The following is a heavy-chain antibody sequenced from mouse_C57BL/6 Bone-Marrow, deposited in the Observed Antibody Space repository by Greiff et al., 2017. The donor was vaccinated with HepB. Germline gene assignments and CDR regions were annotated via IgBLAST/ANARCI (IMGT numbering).Heavy chain of an antibody. CDR3: ARWGLRRDYYAMDY. D-gene: IGHD2-4*01. Sequence: DVKLVESGAELVKPGASVKLSCTASGFNIKDYYMHWVKQRTEQGLEWIGRIDPEDGETKYAPKFQGKATITADTSSNTAYLQLSSLTSEDTAVYYCARWGLRRDYYAMDYWGQGTSVTVSS. CDR1: GFNIKDYY. J-gene: IGHJ4*01. CDR2: IDPEDGET. V-gene: IGHV14-2*01.